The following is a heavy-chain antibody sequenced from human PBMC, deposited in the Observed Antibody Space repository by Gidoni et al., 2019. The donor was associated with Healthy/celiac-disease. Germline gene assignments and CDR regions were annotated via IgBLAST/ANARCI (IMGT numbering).Heavy chain of an antibody. CDR2: ISGSGGST. CDR1: GFTFSSYA. V-gene: IGHV3-23*01. J-gene: IGHJ4*02. D-gene: IGHD2-15*01. CDR3: AKGDIVVVVAATRVDY. Sequence: EVQLLESGGGLVQPGGSLRLSCAASGFTFSSYAMSWVRQAPGKGLEWVSAISGSGGSTYYADSVKGRFTISRDNSKNTLYLQMNSLRAEDTAVYYCAKGDIVVVVAATRVDYWGQGTLVTVSS.